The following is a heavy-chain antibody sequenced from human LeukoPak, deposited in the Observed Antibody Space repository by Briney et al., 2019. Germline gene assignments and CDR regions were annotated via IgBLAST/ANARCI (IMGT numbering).Heavy chain of an antibody. D-gene: IGHD4-17*01. V-gene: IGHV4-38-2*02. CDR3: ARVPTP. CDR2: IYHSGST. CDR1: GYSISSGYY. Sequence: SETLSLTCTVSGYSISSGYYWGWIRQPPGKGLEWIGNIYHSGSTYYNPSLKRRVTISVDTSKNQFSLNLSSVTAADTAVYYCARVPTPWGQGTLVTVSS. J-gene: IGHJ5*02.